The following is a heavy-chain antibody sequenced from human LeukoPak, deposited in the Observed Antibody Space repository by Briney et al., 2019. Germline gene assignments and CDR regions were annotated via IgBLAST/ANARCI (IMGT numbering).Heavy chain of an antibody. V-gene: IGHV4-59*08. J-gene: IGHJ4*02. D-gene: IGHD1-26*01. Sequence: SETLSLTCTVSGGSISSYYWSWIRQTPGKGLEWMGYIYYSGSTNYNPYLKRRVTISLYKSKNQSPLKLTSVTAANTAVYFCARHGATGSYLYYFDYWGQGTLVTVSS. CDR3: ARHGATGSYLYYFDY. CDR2: IYYSGST. CDR1: GGSISSYY.